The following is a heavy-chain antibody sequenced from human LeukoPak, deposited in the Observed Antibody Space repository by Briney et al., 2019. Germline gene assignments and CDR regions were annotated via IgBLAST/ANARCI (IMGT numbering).Heavy chain of an antibody. CDR2: INHSGST. Sequence: SETLSLTCAVSGGSFSGYYWSWIRQRPGKGLEWIGEINHSGSTNYNPSLKSRVTISVDTSKNQFSLKLSSVTAADTAVYYCARGATYYDFWSGYPNYYYYYYMDVWGKGTTVTVSS. CDR1: GGSFSGYY. V-gene: IGHV4-34*01. J-gene: IGHJ6*03. D-gene: IGHD3-3*01. CDR3: ARGATYYDFWSGYPNYYYYYYMDV.